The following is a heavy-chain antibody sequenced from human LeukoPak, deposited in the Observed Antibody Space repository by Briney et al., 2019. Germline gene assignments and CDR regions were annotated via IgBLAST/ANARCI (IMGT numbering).Heavy chain of an antibody. CDR2: IIPIFGTA. Sequence: GASVKVSCKASGGTFSSYAISWVRQAPGQGLEWMGGIIPIFGTANYAQKFQGRVTITADESTSTAYMELSSLRSEDTAVYYCARRNTIFGVVIGNNWFDPWGQGTLVTVSS. CDR1: GGTFSSYA. D-gene: IGHD3-3*01. CDR3: ARRNTIFGVVIGNNWFDP. J-gene: IGHJ5*02. V-gene: IGHV1-69*13.